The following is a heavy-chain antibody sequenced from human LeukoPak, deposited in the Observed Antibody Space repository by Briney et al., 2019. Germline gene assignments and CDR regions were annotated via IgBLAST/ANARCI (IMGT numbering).Heavy chain of an antibody. Sequence: GGSLGLSCAASGFTFSSYSMNWVRQAPGKGLEWVSSISSSSSYIYYADSVKGRFTISRDNAKNSLYLQMNSLRAEDTAVYYCARGQTVDYGMDVWGQGTTVTVSS. J-gene: IGHJ6*02. CDR3: ARGQTVDYGMDV. CDR1: GFTFSSYS. V-gene: IGHV3-21*01. D-gene: IGHD1-14*01. CDR2: ISSSSSYI.